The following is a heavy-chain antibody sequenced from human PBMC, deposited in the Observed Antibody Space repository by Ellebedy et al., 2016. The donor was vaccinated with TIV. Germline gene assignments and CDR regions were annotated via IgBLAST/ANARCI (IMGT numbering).Heavy chain of an antibody. Sequence: ASVKVSXXAIGHSYTSHYVHWVRQAPGQGLEWMGTITPSDGGTTFAQRFQDRLTMTRDTSTDTVYMDLRSLISEDTATYYCVRVGGYASSQTLWGQGTAVTVSS. CDR2: ITPSDGGT. CDR3: VRVGGYASSQTL. CDR1: GHSYTSHY. D-gene: IGHD2-2*01. J-gene: IGHJ1*01. V-gene: IGHV1-46*01.